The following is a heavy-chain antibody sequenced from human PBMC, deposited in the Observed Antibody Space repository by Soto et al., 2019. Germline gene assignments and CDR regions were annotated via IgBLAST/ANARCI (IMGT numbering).Heavy chain of an antibody. CDR1: GFTFRSYG. CDR2: IWYDGSNK. Sequence: QVQLVESGGGVVQPGRSLRLSCAASGFTFRSYGMHWVRQAPGKGLEWVAVIWYDGSNKYYADSVKGRFTISRDSXKXTXXLQMNSLRAEDTAVYYCARATDDSSGYYYAYYFDYWGQGTLVTVSS. V-gene: IGHV3-33*01. CDR3: ARATDDSSGYYYAYYFDY. D-gene: IGHD3-22*01. J-gene: IGHJ4*02.